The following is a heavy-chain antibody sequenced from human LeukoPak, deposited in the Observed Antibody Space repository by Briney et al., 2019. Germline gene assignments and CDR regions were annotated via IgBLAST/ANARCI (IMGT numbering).Heavy chain of an antibody. V-gene: IGHV4-34*01. CDR3: ARSLLDYDILTGPNWFDP. D-gene: IGHD3-9*01. CDR2: INHSGST. J-gene: IGHJ5*02. Sequence: SETLSLTCAVYGGSFSSYYWTWIRQPPGKGLEWIGEINHSGSTNYNPSLKSRVTISVDTSKNQFSLKLSPVTAADTAVYYCARSLLDYDILTGPNWFDPWGQGTLVTVSS. CDR1: GGSFSSYY.